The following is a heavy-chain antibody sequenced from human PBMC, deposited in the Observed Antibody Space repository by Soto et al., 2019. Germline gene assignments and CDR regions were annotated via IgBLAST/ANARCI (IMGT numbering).Heavy chain of an antibody. Sequence: CKGSGYSFTSYWIGWVRQMPGKGLEWMGIIYPGDSDTRYSPSFQGQVTISADKSISTAYLQWSSLKASDTAMYYCARQGAGGSWSPHAWFDPWGQGTLVTVSS. CDR3: ARQGAGGSWSPHAWFDP. V-gene: IGHV5-51*01. J-gene: IGHJ5*02. CDR2: IYPGDSDT. CDR1: GYSFTSYW. D-gene: IGHD2-15*01.